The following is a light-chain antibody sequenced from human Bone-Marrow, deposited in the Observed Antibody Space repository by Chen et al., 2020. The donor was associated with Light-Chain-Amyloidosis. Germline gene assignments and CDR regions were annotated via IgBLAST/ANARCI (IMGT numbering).Light chain of an antibody. CDR3: SSYAGSNNHWV. CDR2: EVS. Sequence: QSALTQPPSASGSPGQSVTISCTGTSSDVGGYNYVSWYQQHPGKAPKLMIYEVSKRPSGVPDRFAGSKSGNTASLTVSGLQAEYEADYYCSSYAGSNNHWVFGGGTKLTVL. CDR1: SSDVGGYNY. J-gene: IGLJ3*02. V-gene: IGLV2-8*01.